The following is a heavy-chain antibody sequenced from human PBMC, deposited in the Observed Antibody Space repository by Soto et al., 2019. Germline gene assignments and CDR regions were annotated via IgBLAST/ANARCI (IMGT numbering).Heavy chain of an antibody. CDR3: ARDLGAFNCGSAYFDY. J-gene: IGHJ4*02. V-gene: IGHV3-33*01. D-gene: IGHD3-10*01. CDR2: IWYDGSNQ. CDR1: GFTFSTYG. Sequence: PRLSCAPSGFTFSTYGMHWVRQAPGKGLEWVAVIWYDGSNQYYADSVKGRFTISRDNSKNMLYLQMNSLRAEDTAVYYCARDLGAFNCGSAYFDYWGQGTPVTVSS.